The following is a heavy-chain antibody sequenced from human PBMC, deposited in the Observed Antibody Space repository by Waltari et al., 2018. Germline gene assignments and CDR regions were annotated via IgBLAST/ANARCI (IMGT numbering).Heavy chain of an antibody. CDR3: ARDPPSSFIAVAGMPDY. CDR1: GYTFTSSC. V-gene: IGHV1-18*01. D-gene: IGHD6-19*01. J-gene: IGHJ4*02. Sequence: QVQLVQSGAEVKKPGASVKVSCKASGYTFTSSCISWLRQASGTGIEWMGWISAYNGNTNYAQKLQGRFTMTTDTSTSTAYMELRSLRSDDTAVYYCARDPPSSFIAVAGMPDYWGQGTLVTVAS. CDR2: ISAYNGNT.